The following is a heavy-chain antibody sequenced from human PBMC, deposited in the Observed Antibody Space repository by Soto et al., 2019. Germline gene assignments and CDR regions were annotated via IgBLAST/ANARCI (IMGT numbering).Heavy chain of an antibody. Sequence: SVKVSCKASGGTFSSYAISWVRQAPGQGLEWMGGIIPIFGTANSAQKFQGRVTFTADKATSTADMELSSLRSEDTAVYYCAMGYSSSWQYGFDYWGQGTLVTVSS. V-gene: IGHV1-69*06. CDR2: IIPIFGTA. D-gene: IGHD6-13*01. CDR1: GGTFSSYA. J-gene: IGHJ4*02. CDR3: AMGYSSSWQYGFDY.